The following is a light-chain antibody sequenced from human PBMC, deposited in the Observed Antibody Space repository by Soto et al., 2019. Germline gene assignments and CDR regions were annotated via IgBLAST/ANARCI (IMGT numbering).Light chain of an antibody. V-gene: IGKV1-33*01. CDR3: QQYENLPT. J-gene: IGKJ5*01. Sequence: DIQMTQSPSSPSASVGDRVTITCQASQNINNYLNWYQQKPGRAPKLLIYDASNLEAGVPSRFRGSGSGTDFTFTISRLQPEDIATYYCQQYENLPTFGQGTRPEVK. CDR2: DAS. CDR1: QNINNY.